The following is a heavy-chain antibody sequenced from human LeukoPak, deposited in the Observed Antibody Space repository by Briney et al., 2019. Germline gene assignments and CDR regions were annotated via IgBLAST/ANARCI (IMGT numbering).Heavy chain of an antibody. CDR2: INHSGST. J-gene: IGHJ5*02. CDR1: GGSFSGYY. V-gene: IGHV4-34*01. D-gene: IGHD2-2*02. CDR3: ASVVVDCSSTSCYSNWFDP. Sequence: PSETLSLTCAVYGGSFSGYYWSWIRQPPGKGLEWIGEINHSGSTNYNPSLKSRVTISVGTSKNQFSLKLSSVTAADTAVYYCASVVVDCSSTSCYSNWFDPWGQGTLVTVSS.